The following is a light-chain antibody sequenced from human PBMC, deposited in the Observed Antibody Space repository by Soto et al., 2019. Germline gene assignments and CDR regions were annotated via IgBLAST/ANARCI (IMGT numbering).Light chain of an antibody. J-gene: IGLJ2*01. CDR1: SSIIGNNY. Sequence: QSVLTQPPSVSAAPGQKVTISCSGSSSIIGNNYVSWYQQLPGTAPKLLIYENNKRPSGIPDRFSGSKSGTSATLGITGLQTGDEAYYYCGTWDSSLSAGGVFGGGTKLTVL. CDR2: ENN. V-gene: IGLV1-51*02. CDR3: GTWDSSLSAGGV.